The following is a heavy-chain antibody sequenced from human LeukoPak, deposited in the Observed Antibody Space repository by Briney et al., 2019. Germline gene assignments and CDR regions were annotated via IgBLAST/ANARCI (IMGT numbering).Heavy chain of an antibody. CDR2: FSYNGKT. D-gene: IGHD2-21*02. J-gene: IGHJ4*02. CDR1: GGSISTYY. Sequence: SETLSLTCTVSGGSISTYYWSWIRQAPGKGLEWIGYFSYNGKTNYNPSLESRVIISVATSKSQFSLKLCSVTAADTAVYYCPRHLGVTAAPLGYWGRGTLVTVSS. CDR3: PRHLGVTAAPLGY. V-gene: IGHV4-59*08.